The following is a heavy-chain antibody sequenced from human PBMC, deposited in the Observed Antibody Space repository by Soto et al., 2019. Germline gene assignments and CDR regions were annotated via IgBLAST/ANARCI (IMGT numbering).Heavy chain of an antibody. CDR3: ARGGLRGGATTILKKFDP. J-gene: IGHJ5*02. D-gene: IGHD1-26*01. Sequence: SETLSLTCAVYGGSFSGYYWSWIRQPPGEGPEWIGEINHSGSTNYNPSLKSRVTISVDTSKNQFSLKLSSVTAADTAVYYCARGGLRGGATTILKKFDPWGQGTLVTVSS. CDR1: GGSFSGYY. V-gene: IGHV4-34*01. CDR2: INHSGST.